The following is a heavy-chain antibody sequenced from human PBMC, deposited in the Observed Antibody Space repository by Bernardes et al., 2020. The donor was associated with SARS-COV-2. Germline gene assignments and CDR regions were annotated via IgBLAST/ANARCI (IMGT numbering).Heavy chain of an antibody. CDR3: ASGWGYSSSWHDSAYEYCQH. CDR1: GGSFSGYY. D-gene: IGHD6-13*01. J-gene: IGHJ1*01. Sequence: SETLSLTCAVYGGSFSGYYWCWIRQPLGPGLEWIGEINHSGSTNYNPSLTSRVTISVDTSTNQFSLRLSAVTAAATDVYYCASGWGYSSSWHDSAYEYCQHWGQGTLVTVAS. V-gene: IGHV4-34*01. CDR2: INHSGST.